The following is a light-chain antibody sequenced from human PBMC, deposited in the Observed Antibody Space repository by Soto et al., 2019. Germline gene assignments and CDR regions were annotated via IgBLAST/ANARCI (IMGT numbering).Light chain of an antibody. CDR1: KSVSSW. J-gene: IGKJ4*01. CDR2: DVS. V-gene: IGKV1-5*01. CDR3: HQDRGYWLT. Sequence: DIQMTQSPSTLSASVGDRVTITCRASKSVSSWLAWYQQKPGKAPRVLIYDVSNLESGVPSRFSGSGSGTECTLTISRLQPDDFATYYGHQDRGYWLTFGGGNKLEIK.